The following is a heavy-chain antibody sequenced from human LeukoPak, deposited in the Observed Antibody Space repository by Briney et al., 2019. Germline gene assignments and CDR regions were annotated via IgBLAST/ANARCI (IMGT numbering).Heavy chain of an antibody. V-gene: IGHV4-34*01. CDR1: GGSFSGYY. CDR2: INHSGST. CDR3: AKAAAGSQHSYYYYYYLDV. D-gene: IGHD6-13*01. Sequence: SETLSLTCAVYGGSFSGYYWSWIRQPPGKGLEWIGEINHSGSTNYNPSLKSRVTISVDTSKNQFSLKLSSVTAADTAVYYCAKAAAGSQHSYYYYYYLDVWGTGTTVTISS. J-gene: IGHJ6*03.